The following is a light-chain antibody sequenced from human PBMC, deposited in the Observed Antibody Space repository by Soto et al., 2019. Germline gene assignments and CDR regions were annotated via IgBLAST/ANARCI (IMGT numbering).Light chain of an antibody. CDR3: QTWGSGIRVV. CDR1: SGHSSYA. J-gene: IGLJ2*01. V-gene: IGLV4-69*01. CDR2: LNSDGSH. Sequence: QSVLTQSPSASASLGASVKFTCTLSSGHSSYAIAWHQQQPEKGPRYLMKLNSDGSHSKGDGIPDRLSGSSSGAERYLTIAGLQSEDEADYSCQTWGSGIRVVFGGGTKLTVL.